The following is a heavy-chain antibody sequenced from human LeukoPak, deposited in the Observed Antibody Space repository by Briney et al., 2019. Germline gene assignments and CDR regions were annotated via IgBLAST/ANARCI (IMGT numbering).Heavy chain of an antibody. CDR1: GYTFTGYY. J-gene: IGHJ4*02. CDR2: INPNSGGT. D-gene: IGHD6-19*01. Sequence: GASVKVSCKASGYTFTGYYMHWLRQAPGQGLEWMGWINPNSGGTNYAQKFQGWVTMTRDTSISTAYMELSRLRSDDTAVYYCARDRGTVAGSTIYFDYWGQGTLVTVSS. CDR3: ARDRGTVAGSTIYFDY. V-gene: IGHV1-2*04.